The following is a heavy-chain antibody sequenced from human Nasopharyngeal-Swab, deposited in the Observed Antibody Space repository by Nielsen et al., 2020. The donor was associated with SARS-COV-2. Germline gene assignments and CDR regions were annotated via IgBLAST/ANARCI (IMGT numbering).Heavy chain of an antibody. D-gene: IGHD4-11*01. J-gene: IGHJ4*02. V-gene: IGHV3-21*01. CDR3: ARWDYSNYDLDY. CDR2: ISSSSSYI. CDR1: GFTFSSYS. Sequence: GGSLRISCAASGFTFSSYSMNWVSQAPGKGLEWVSSISSSSSYIYYADSVKGRFTISRDNAKNSLYLQMNSLRAEDTAVYYCARWDYSNYDLDYWGQGTLVTVSS.